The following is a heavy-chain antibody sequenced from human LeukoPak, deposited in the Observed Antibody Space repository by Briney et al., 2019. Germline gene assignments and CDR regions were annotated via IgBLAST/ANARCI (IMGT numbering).Heavy chain of an antibody. J-gene: IGHJ4*02. CDR2: IKQDGSEK. D-gene: IGHD1-26*01. CDR3: ARGAAGATTVGY. CDR1: GFTFSNYW. V-gene: IGHV3-7*01. Sequence: GGSLRLSCAASGFTFSNYWMSWVRQAPGKGLEWVANIKQDGSEKYYVDSVKGRFTISGDNAKNSLYLQMNSLRAEDTAVYYCARGAAGATTVGYWGQGTLVTVSS.